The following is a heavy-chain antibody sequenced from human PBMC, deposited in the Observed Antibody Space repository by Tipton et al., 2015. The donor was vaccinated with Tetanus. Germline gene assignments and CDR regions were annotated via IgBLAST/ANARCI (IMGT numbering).Heavy chain of an antibody. J-gene: IGHJ4*02. CDR3: GKQNGGRWVVDH. CDR2: IKQDGTDY. Sequence: SLRLSCSVSGFLFSSYTMNWVRQAPGRGLEWVANIKQDGTDYRYVDSVKGRFTISRDNAKNSLYLQMNSLSADDTAVYYCGKQNGGRWVVDHWGQGTLVTVSS. V-gene: IGHV3-7*03. D-gene: IGHD4-23*01. CDR1: GFLFSSYT.